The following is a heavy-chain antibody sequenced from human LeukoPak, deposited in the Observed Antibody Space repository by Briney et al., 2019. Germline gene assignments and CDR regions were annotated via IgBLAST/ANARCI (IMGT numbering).Heavy chain of an antibody. Sequence: PGGSLILSCAASGFTFSGSAMHWVRQASGKGLEWLGHIRSKANNYATAYAASVKGRFTISRDDSKNTAYLQVNGLKIEDTAVYYCARHGLAFDYWGQGTLVSVSS. CDR3: ARHGLAFDY. D-gene: IGHD3-16*01. CDR2: IRSKANNYAT. CDR1: GFTFSGSA. V-gene: IGHV3-73*01. J-gene: IGHJ4*02.